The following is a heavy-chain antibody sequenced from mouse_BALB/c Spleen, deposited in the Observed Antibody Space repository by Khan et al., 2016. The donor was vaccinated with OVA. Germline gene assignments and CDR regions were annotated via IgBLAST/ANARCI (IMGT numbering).Heavy chain of an antibody. CDR1: GYTFRSFG. J-gene: IGHJ4*01. CDR3: ARAPDFGGVMVY. Sequence: QVQLKQSGPELKKPGETVKISCKASGYTFRSFGMNWVKQAPGKGLKWMGWINTYTGEPTYADDFKGRYVFTLETSASTAYLQINNLKNEDTATYFYARAPDFGGVMVYWGQGTSVTVSS. CDR2: INTYTGEP. V-gene: IGHV9-3-1*01.